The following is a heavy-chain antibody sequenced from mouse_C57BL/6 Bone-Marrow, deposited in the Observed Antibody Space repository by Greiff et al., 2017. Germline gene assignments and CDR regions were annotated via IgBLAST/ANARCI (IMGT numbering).Heavy chain of an antibody. CDR3: AKNLIYYARGYAMDY. V-gene: IGHV2-4*01. J-gene: IGHJ4*01. Sequence: VTLEESGPGLVQPSQSLSITCTVSGFSLTSYGVHWVRQPPGKGLEWLGVIWSGGSTDYNAAFISRLSISKDNSKSQVFFKMNSLQADDTAIYYCAKNLIYYARGYAMDYWGQGTSVTVSS. CDR2: IWSGGST. D-gene: IGHD1-1*01. CDR1: GFSLTSYG.